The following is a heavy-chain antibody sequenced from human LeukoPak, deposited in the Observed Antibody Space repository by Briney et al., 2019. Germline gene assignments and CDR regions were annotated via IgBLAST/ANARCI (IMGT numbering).Heavy chain of an antibody. CDR3: ARDIGSYYFDY. CDR2: IDYSGST. J-gene: IGHJ4*02. D-gene: IGHD1-26*01. Sequence: SQTLSLTCTVSGGSISSGDYYWSWIRQPPGKGLEWIVYIDYSGSTYYNPSLKSRVTISVDTSKNQFSLKLSSVTAADTAVYYWARDIGSYYFDYWGQGTLVTVSS. CDR1: GGSISSGDYY. V-gene: IGHV4-30-4*01.